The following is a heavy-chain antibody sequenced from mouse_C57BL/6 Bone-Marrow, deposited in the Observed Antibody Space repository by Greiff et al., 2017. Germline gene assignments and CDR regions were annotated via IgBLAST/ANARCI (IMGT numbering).Heavy chain of an antibody. D-gene: IGHD2-1*01. CDR1: GFNINDDY. J-gene: IGHJ4*01. CDR3: AIYGNNGGDY. V-gene: IGHV14-4*01. Sequence: VQLQQSGAELVRPGASVKLSCTASGFNINDDYMHWVKQRPEQGLEWIGWIYPGVGDTEYASKFQGKATITADKSSSTAYLQLSSLTSEDTAVYYCAIYGNNGGDYWGQGTSVTVSS. CDR2: IYPGVGDT.